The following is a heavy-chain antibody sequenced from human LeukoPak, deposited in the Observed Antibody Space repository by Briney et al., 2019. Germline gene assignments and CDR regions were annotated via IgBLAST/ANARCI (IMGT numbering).Heavy chain of an antibody. J-gene: IGHJ6*02. Sequence: GGSLRLSCAASGFTFSSYAMSWVRQAPGKGLEWVSAISGSGGSTYYADSVKGRFTIPRDNSKNTLYLQMNSLRAEDTAVYYCAKATDSSSWYYYYYGMDVWGQGTTVTVSS. CDR1: GFTFSSYA. CDR2: ISGSGGST. CDR3: AKATDSSSWYYYYYGMDV. D-gene: IGHD6-13*01. V-gene: IGHV3-23*01.